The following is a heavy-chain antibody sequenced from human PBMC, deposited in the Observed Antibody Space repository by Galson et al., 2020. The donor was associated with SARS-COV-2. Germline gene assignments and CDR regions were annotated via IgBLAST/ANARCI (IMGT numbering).Heavy chain of an antibody. V-gene: IGHV3-21*01. Sequence: NSGGSLRLSCAAFGFTFSSYSMNWVRQAPGKGLEWVSSISSSGTYIYYADSVKGRFTISRDNAKNSLYLQMNSLRAEDTAVYYCLRESYSSGWPLDYWGQGTLVTVSS. CDR2: ISSSGTYI. CDR3: LRESYSSGWPLDY. J-gene: IGHJ4*02. D-gene: IGHD6-19*01. CDR1: GFTFSSYS.